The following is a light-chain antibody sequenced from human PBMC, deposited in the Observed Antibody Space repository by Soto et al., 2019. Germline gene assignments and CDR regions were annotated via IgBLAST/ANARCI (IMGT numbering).Light chain of an antibody. CDR2: EVS. Sequence: QSALPQPASVSGSPGQSITIACTGTSSDIGNYNYVSWYQHHPGKAPKLIIFEVSNRPSGVSNRFSGSKSGDTASLTISGLQAEDEADYYCSSYTTRSILYMFGPGTKLTVL. CDR3: SSYTTRSILYM. V-gene: IGLV2-14*01. J-gene: IGLJ1*01. CDR1: SSDIGNYNY.